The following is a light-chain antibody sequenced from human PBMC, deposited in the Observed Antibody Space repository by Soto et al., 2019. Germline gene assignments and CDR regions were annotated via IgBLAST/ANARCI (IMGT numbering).Light chain of an antibody. CDR2: NTT. V-gene: IGLV8-61*01. J-gene: IGLJ2*01. CDR1: SVSVSTSYY. Sequence: QTVVTQEPSFSVSPGGTVILTCGLTSVSVSTSYYPSWYQQSPGLAPRTLIYNTTTRSSGVPDRFSGSILGNKAALNITGAQSDDESDYLCALYVGSGTVVFGGGTQLTVL. CDR3: ALYVGSGTVV.